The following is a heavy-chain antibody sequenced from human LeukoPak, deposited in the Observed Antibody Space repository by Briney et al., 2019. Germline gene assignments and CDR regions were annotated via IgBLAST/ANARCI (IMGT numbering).Heavy chain of an antibody. V-gene: IGHV3-11*06. Sequence: GGSLRLSCAASGFIFSDYYMSWIRQAPGKGLEWVSYISSSSSYTNYADSVKGRFTISRDSAKNSLYLQMNSLRAEDTAVYYCARYCSGGSCYSHRGQGTLVTVSS. CDR3: ARYCSGGSCYSH. J-gene: IGHJ4*02. D-gene: IGHD2-15*01. CDR1: GFIFSDYY. CDR2: ISSSSSYT.